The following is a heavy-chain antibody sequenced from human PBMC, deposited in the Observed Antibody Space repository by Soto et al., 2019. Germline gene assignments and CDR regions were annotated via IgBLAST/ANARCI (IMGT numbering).Heavy chain of an antibody. D-gene: IGHD3-3*01. CDR2: IYHSGST. Sequence: QVHLQESGPGLVKPSETLSLTCTVSGGSVSSDNYYWTWIRQPPGKGLEWIGHIYHSGSTNYNPSLKSRVTIAVDTSKNRFSLKVTFVNAADTAIYYCARAYYDSWSGYFDYWGKGTLVTVSS. CDR3: ARAYYDSWSGYFDY. V-gene: IGHV4-61*01. J-gene: IGHJ4*02. CDR1: GGSVSSDNYY.